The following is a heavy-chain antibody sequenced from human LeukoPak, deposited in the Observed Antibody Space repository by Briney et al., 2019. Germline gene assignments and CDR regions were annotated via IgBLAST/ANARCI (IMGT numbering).Heavy chain of an antibody. J-gene: IGHJ6*03. CDR1: GGSFSGYY. D-gene: IGHD6-13*01. CDR2: IYYSGST. Sequence: SETLSLTCAVYGGSFSGYYWSWIRQPPGKGLEWIGYIYYSGSTNYNPSLKSRVTISVDTSKNQFSLKLSSVTAADTAVYYCARVTYGSSPDYYYYYYMDVWGKGTTVTVSS. CDR3: ARVTYGSSPDYYYYYYMDV. V-gene: IGHV4-59*01.